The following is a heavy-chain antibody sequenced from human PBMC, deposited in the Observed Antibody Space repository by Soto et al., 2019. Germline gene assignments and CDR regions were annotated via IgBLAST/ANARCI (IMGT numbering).Heavy chain of an antibody. CDR3: ARVFSIRDPTTSAHYSCDY. J-gene: IGHJ4*02. CDR2: IYYSGST. V-gene: IGHV4-31*03. CDR1: VVSISSGGYY. Sequence: PSETLSLTCTVSVVSISSGGYYWSWIRQHPGKGLEWIGYIYYSGSTYYNPSLKSRVTISVDTSKNQFSLKLSSVTAADTAVYYCARVFSIRDPTTSAHYSCDYRGQLT. D-gene: IGHD1-1*01.